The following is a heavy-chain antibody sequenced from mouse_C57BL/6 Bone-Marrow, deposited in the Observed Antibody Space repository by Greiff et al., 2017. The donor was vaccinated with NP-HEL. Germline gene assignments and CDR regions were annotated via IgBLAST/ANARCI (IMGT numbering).Heavy chain of an antibody. V-gene: IGHV1-72*01. CDR1: GYTFTSYW. Sequence: VKLQQPGAELVKPGASVKLSCKASGYTFTSYWMHWVKQRPGRGLEWIGRIDPNSGGTKYNEKFKSKATLTVDKPSSTAYMQISSLTSEDSAVYSCARRLRRGDWYCDVWGTGTTVTVSS. CDR3: ARRLRRGDWYCDV. CDR2: IDPNSGGT. J-gene: IGHJ1*03. D-gene: IGHD2-2*01.